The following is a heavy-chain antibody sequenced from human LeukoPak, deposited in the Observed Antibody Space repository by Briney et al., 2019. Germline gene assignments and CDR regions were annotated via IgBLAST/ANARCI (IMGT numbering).Heavy chain of an antibody. CDR1: GFTVSSYA. CDR3: AKGINGEFDY. J-gene: IGHJ4*02. V-gene: IGHV3-23*01. CDR2: ISGSGGST. D-gene: IGHD4-17*01. Sequence: GASLTLSCAASGFTVSSYAMSWVRQAPGKGLEWVSVISGSGGSTYYADSVKGRFTISRDNSKNTLYLQMNSLRAEDTAVYYCAKGINGEFDYWGQGTLVTVSS.